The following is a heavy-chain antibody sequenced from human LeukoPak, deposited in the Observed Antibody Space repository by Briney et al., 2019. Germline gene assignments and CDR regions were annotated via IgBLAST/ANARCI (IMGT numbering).Heavy chain of an antibody. CDR2: ITSDGSST. V-gene: IGHV3-74*03. J-gene: IGHJ3*02. Sequence: GGSLTLSCAASGFTFDITWLHWVRQPPGTGLVCVARITSDGSSTTYAESVTGRFSIPRGNSKHTPYLPMNRLRAERTAVPYWAKGGVVHAFDMWSQGTMVTVSS. CDR3: AKGGVVHAFDM. D-gene: IGHD2-15*01. CDR1: GFTFDITW.